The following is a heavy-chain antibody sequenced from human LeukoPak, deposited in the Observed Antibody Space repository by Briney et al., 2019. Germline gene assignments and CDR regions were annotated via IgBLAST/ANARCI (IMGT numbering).Heavy chain of an antibody. V-gene: IGHV3-21*01. CDR2: ISSSSSYI. J-gene: IGHJ4*02. CDR1: GFTFSSYS. D-gene: IGHD2-2*01. CDR3: ARDPYCSSASCRNDY. Sequence: GGSLRLSCAASGFTFSSYSMNWVRQAPGKGLEWVSSISSSSSYINYADSVKGRFTISRDNAKNSLYLQMNRLRAEDTAVSYCARDPYCSSASCRNDYWGQRSLVTVSS.